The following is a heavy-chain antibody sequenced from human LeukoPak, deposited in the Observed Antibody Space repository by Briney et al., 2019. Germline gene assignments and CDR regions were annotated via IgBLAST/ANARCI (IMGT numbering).Heavy chain of an antibody. Sequence: PSETLSLTCAVYVGSFSGNYWRWIRHPPGKGREWIGEINHSGSTNYNPSLKTRVTISVDTSKNQYSLKLSSVTAADTAVYYCTRNLRYCSSTSCYLYYYGMDVWGKGTTVTVSS. CDR1: VGSFSGNY. V-gene: IGHV4-34*01. D-gene: IGHD2-2*01. CDR2: INHSGST. J-gene: IGHJ6*04. CDR3: TRNLRYCSSTSCYLYYYGMDV.